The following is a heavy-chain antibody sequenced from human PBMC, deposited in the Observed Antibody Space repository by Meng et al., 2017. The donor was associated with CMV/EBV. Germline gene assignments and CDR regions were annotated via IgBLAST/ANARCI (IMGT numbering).Heavy chain of an antibody. J-gene: IGHJ4*02. CDR2: IYYSGST. CDR1: GGSISSSSYY. D-gene: IGHD6-19*01. V-gene: IGHV4-39*07. CDR3: ARAVGGSGWYYFDY. Sequence: SETLSLTCTVSGGSISSSSYYWGWIRQPPGKGLEWIGSIYYSGSTYYNPSLKGRVTISVDTSKNQFSLKLSSVTAADTAVYYCARAVGGSGWYYFDYWGQGTLVTVSS.